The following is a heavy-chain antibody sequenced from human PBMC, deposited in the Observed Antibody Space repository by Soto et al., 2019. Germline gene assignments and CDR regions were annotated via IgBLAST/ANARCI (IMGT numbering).Heavy chain of an antibody. CDR1: GFPFDDYS. D-gene: IGHD3-9*01. Sequence: GGSLRLSCAASGFPFDDYSMNWVRQVPGKGLEWVSLISWDGADTYYADSVKGRFTISRDNAKNTLYLQMNSLRAEDTAVYYCARVYYDILTGYYHMFDYWGQGTLVTVSS. J-gene: IGHJ4*02. V-gene: IGHV3-43*01. CDR2: ISWDGADT. CDR3: ARVYYDILTGYYHMFDY.